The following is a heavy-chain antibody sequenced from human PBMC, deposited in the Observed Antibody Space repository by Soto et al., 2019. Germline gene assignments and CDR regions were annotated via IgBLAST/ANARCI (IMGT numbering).Heavy chain of an antibody. CDR1: GFTFSSYD. V-gene: IGHV3-13*01. D-gene: IGHD2-21*02. CDR3: ARAGDKDCGGDCYYYYGMDV. CDR2: IGTAGDT. J-gene: IGHJ6*02. Sequence: GGSLRLSCAASGFTFSSYDMHWVRQATGKGLEWVSAIGTAGDTYYPGSVKGRFTISRENAKNSLYLQMNSLRAGDTAVYYCARAGDKDCGGDCYYYYGMDVWGQGTTVTVSS.